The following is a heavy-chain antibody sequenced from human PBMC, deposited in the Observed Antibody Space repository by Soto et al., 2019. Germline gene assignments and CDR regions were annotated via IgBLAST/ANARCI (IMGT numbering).Heavy chain of an antibody. CDR3: ARDQEYSSGPFDY. D-gene: IGHD6-19*01. Sequence: LRLSCAASGFTFSSYGMHWVRQAPGKGLEWVAVIWYDGSNKYYADSVKGRFTISRDNSKNTLYLQMNSLRAEDMAVYYCARDQEYSSGPFDYWGQGTLVTVSS. CDR2: IWYDGSNK. CDR1: GFTFSSYG. J-gene: IGHJ4*02. V-gene: IGHV3-33*01.